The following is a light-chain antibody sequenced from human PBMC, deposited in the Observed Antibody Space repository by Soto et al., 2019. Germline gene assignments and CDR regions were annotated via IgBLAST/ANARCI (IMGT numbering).Light chain of an antibody. CDR1: SSDVGGYNY. J-gene: IGLJ3*02. CDR3: SSYTSSSTRV. V-gene: IGLV2-14*01. Sequence: QSALTQPASVSGSPGQSITISCTGTSSDVGGYNYDSWYQQHPGKAPKLMIYEVSNRPSGVSNRFSGSKSGNTASLTISGLQAEDDADYYCSSYTSSSTRVFGVGTKLTVL. CDR2: EVS.